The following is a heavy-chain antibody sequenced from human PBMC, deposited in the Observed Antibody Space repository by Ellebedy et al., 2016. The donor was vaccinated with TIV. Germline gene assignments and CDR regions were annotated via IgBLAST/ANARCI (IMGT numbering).Heavy chain of an antibody. V-gene: IGHV3-13*05. CDR3: VRGSRTAGGIYYYTGMDV. D-gene: IGHD6-13*01. Sequence: PGGSLRLSCAASGFNFSTYDMHWVRQPPGKGLEWVASVGTAGDLYYPDSVKGRFTISRENAKNSLYLQMNFLRAGDTALYYCVRGSRTAGGIYYYTGMDVWGQGTTVTVSS. J-gene: IGHJ6*02. CDR2: VGTAGDL. CDR1: GFNFSTYD.